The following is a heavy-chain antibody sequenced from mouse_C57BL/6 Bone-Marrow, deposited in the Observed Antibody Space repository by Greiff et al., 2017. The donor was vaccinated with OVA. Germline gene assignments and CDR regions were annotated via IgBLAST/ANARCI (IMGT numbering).Heavy chain of an antibody. D-gene: IGHD6-1*01. CDR1: GYTFTDYY. CDR3: AREGILYYFDY. Sequence: VHVKQSGPVLVKPGASVKMSCKASGYTFTDYYMNWVKQSHGQSLEWIGVINPYNGGPSYNQKFKGKATLTVDKSSSTAYMELNSLTSEDSAVYYCAREGILYYFDYWGQGTTLTVSS. CDR2: INPYNGGP. J-gene: IGHJ2*01. V-gene: IGHV1-19*01.